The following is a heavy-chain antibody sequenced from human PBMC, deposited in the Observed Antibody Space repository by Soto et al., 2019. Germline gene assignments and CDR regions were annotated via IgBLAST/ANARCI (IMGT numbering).Heavy chain of an antibody. V-gene: IGHV4-31*03. D-gene: IGHD5-12*01. CDR1: GDSITSGGYY. Sequence: ASETLSLTCTVSGDSITSGGYYWSWVRHHPGKGLEWIGYTYFSKTTYYNPSLKSRVTISVDASKDQFSLNLSSVTAADTAVYYCARGREVAFQNCYGLDVWGQGTTVTVSS. J-gene: IGHJ6*02. CDR2: TYFSKTT. CDR3: ARGREVAFQNCYGLDV.